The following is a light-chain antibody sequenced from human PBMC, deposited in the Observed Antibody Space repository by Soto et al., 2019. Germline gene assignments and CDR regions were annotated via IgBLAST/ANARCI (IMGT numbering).Light chain of an antibody. Sequence: EIVLTQSPCTLCLSPGERSTLSGRASRSVNNNYLAWYQQKPGQAPRLLIFGASSRATGIPDRFIGSGSGTEFILTISRLEPDDFAIYHCHQHGGSPETFGQGTKVDIK. J-gene: IGKJ1*01. CDR3: HQHGGSPET. V-gene: IGKV3-20*01. CDR2: GAS. CDR1: RSVNNNY.